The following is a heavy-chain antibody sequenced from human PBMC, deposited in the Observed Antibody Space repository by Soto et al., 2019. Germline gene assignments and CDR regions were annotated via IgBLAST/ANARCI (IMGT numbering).Heavy chain of an antibody. Sequence: ASETLSLTCAVSGASIRSYHWSFLRQPAGKGLEWIGRIQHTGNTNYNPSLKSRVTMSADTSKNQISLKMTSVTAADTAVYFCAKDVSSRTWLDPWGQGVRVTVYS. D-gene: IGHD3-16*01. CDR1: GASIRSYH. J-gene: IGHJ5*02. CDR3: AKDVSSRTWLDP. V-gene: IGHV4-4*07. CDR2: IQHTGNT.